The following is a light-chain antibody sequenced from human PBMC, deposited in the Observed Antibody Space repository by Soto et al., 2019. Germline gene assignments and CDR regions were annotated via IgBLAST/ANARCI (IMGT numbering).Light chain of an antibody. CDR2: LGS. CDR1: QSLLHSNGYNY. V-gene: IGKV2-28*01. J-gene: IGKJ1*01. CDR3: MQALQTPPT. Sequence: IVMTQSPLSLPVTPGEPASISCRSGQSLLHSNGYNYLDWYLQKPGQPPQLLIYLGSNRASGVPDRISGSGSGTDYTLEISRVEAEDVGVYYCMQALQTPPTFGQGTKVDI.